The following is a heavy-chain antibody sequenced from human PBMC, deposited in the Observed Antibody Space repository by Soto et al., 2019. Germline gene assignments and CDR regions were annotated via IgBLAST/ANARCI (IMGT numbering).Heavy chain of an antibody. V-gene: IGHV3-23*01. CDR1: GFTFSSYA. J-gene: IGHJ4*02. CDR3: AKLGGGPIAAAGALAY. Sequence: GGSLRLSCAASGFTFSSYAMSWVRQAPGKGLKWVSAISGSGGSTYYADSVKCRFTISRDNSKNTLYLQMNSLRAEDTAVYYCAKLGGGPIAAAGALAYWGKGTLVTVSP. CDR2: ISGSGGST. D-gene: IGHD6-13*01.